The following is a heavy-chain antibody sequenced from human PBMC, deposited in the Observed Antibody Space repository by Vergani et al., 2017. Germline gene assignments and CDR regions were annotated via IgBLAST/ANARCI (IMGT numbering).Heavy chain of an antibody. CDR1: GGSISSYY. Sequence: QVQLQESGPGLVKPSQTLSLTCTVSGGSISSYYWSWIRQPPGKGLEWIGYIYYSGSTYYNPSLKSRVTISVDTSKNQFSLKLSSVTAADTAVYYCARAPTIMITFGGVIPDAFDIWGQGTMVTVSS. J-gene: IGHJ3*02. CDR2: IYYSGST. V-gene: IGHV4-59*01. CDR3: ARAPTIMITFGGVIPDAFDI. D-gene: IGHD3-16*02.